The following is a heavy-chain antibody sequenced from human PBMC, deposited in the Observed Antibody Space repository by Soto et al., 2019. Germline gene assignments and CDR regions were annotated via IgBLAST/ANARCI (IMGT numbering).Heavy chain of an antibody. CDR3: ERQSFNAGYRSSWYNVV. D-gene: IGHD6-13*01. V-gene: IGHV5-10-1*01. J-gene: IGHJ6*02. CDR2: IDPSDSDT. CDR1: GYSFTSYW. Sequence: PGESLKISCKGSGYSFTSYWISWVRQMPGKGLEWMGRIDPSDSDTNYSPSFQGHVTISADKSISTAYLQWSSLKASDTAMYYCERQSFNAGYRSSWYNVVWGQGTTVTVSS.